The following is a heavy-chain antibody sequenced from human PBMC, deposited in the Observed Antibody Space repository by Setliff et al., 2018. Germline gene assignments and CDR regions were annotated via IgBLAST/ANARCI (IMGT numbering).Heavy chain of an antibody. D-gene: IGHD6-6*01. CDR1: GGTFTYYY. J-gene: IGHJ4*02. Sequence: PSETLSLTCAASGGTFTYYYWTWIRQSPAKGLEWIGEITHTGTTGSTKYNPSLKSRVTMSIDTSKNQFPLMVTSVTAADTAVYYCARGRNVASRLLDSWGQGTLVTVSS. CDR2: ITHTGTTGST. CDR3: ARGRNVASRLLDS. V-gene: IGHV4-34*01.